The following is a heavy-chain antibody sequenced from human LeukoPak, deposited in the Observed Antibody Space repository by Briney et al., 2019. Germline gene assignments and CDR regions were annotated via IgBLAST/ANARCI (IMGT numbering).Heavy chain of an antibody. V-gene: IGHV3-21*01. CDR3: AREWIQLWFDAFDI. Sequence: GGSLRPSCAASGFTFSSYSMNWVRQAPGKGLEWVSSISSSSSYIYYADSVKGRFTISRDNAKNSLYLQMNSLRAEDTAVYYCAREWIQLWFDAFDIWGQGTMVTVSS. J-gene: IGHJ3*02. D-gene: IGHD5-18*01. CDR2: ISSSSSYI. CDR1: GFTFSSYS.